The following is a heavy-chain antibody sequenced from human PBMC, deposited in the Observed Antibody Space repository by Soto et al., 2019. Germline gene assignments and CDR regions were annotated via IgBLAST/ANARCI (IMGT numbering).Heavy chain of an antibody. CDR1: GFTFSSYA. D-gene: IGHD1-26*01. CDR3: AKDLPITRDIAAVGALHSFCN. J-gene: IGHJ4*02. Sequence: SLRLSCAASGFTFSSYAMSLVRQAPGKGLEWVSAISGSGGSTYYADSVKGRFTISRDNSKNTLYLQMNSLRAEDTAVYYCAKDLPITRDIAAVGALHSFCNWGQRTLVRLSS. CDR2: ISGSGGST. V-gene: IGHV3-23*01.